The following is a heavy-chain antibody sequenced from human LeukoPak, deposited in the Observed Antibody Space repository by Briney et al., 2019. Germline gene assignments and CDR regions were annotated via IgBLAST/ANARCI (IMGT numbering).Heavy chain of an antibody. D-gene: IGHD3-22*01. CDR2: IRYDGSNK. V-gene: IGHV3-30*02. Sequence: PGGSLRLXCAASGFTYSSYGMHWVRQAPGKGLEWVAFIRYDGSNKYYADPVKGRFTISRDNSKNTLYLQMNSLRAEDTAVYYCAKDGGEYYDSSGYSFDYWGQGTLVTVSS. J-gene: IGHJ4*02. CDR3: AKDGGEYYDSSGYSFDY. CDR1: GFTYSSYG.